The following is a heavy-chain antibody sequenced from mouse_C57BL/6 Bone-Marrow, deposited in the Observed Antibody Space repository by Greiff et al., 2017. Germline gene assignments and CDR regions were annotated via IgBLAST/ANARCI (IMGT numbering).Heavy chain of an antibody. J-gene: IGHJ4*01. CDR1: GYAFTNYL. D-gene: IGHD2-4*01. V-gene: IGHV1-54*01. Sequence: QVQLQQSGAELVRPGTSVKVSCKASGYAFTNYLIEWVKQRPGQGLEWIGVINPGSGGTNYNEKFKGKATLTADKSSSTDYMQLSSLTSEDYAVYFCARDTYYDYAYAMDYWGQGTSVTVSS. CDR2: INPGSGGT. CDR3: ARDTYYDYAYAMDY.